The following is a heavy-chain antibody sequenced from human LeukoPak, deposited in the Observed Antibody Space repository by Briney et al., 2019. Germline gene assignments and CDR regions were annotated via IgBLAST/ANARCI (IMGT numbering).Heavy chain of an antibody. CDR3: SSRLFD. D-gene: IGHD6-25*01. Sequence: WGSLRLSCAASGFTFSSYWMHWVRQAPGKGLVWVSCIKSDGSSTIYADSVKGRFTISRDNAKNTLYLQMNSLRAEDTAVYYCSSRLFDWGQGTLVTVSS. CDR2: IKSDGSST. CDR1: GFTFSSYW. J-gene: IGHJ4*02. V-gene: IGHV3-74*01.